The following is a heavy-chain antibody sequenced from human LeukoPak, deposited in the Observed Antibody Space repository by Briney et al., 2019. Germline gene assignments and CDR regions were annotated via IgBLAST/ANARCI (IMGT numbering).Heavy chain of an antibody. D-gene: IGHD3-3*01. CDR1: GGSISSSSYY. J-gene: IGHJ3*02. CDR2: IYYSGST. Sequence: SETLSLTCTVSGGSISSSSYYWGWIRQPPGKGLEWIGSIYYSGSTYYNPSLKSRVTISVDTSKNQFSLKLSSVTAADTAVYYCAKPEYDFWSGYFAFDIWGQGTMVTVSS. CDR3: AKPEYDFWSGYFAFDI. V-gene: IGHV4-39*01.